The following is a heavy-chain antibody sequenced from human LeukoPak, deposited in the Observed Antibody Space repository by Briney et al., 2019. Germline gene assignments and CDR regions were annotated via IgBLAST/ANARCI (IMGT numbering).Heavy chain of an antibody. J-gene: IGHJ3*02. CDR2: INHSGST. Sequence: SETLSLTCAVYGGSFSGYYWSWIRQPPGKGLEWIGEINHSGSTNYNPSLKSRVTISVDTSKNQFSLKLSSVTAADTAVYYCARANAFDIWGQGTMVTVSS. V-gene: IGHV4-34*01. CDR1: GGSFSGYY. CDR3: ARANAFDI.